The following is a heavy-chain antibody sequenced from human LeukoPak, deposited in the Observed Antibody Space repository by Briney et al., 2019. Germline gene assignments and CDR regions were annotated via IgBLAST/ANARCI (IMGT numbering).Heavy chain of an antibody. CDR1: GGSFSGYY. J-gene: IGHJ4*02. CDR3: ARHHSSSSWWSAVVTATYFDY. CDR2: INHSGST. V-gene: IGHV4-34*01. Sequence: PSETLSLTCAVYGGSFSGYYWSWIRQPPGKGLEWIGEINHSGSTNYNPSLKSRVTISVDTSKNQFSLKLSSVTAADTAVYYCARHHSSSSWWSAVVTATYFDYWGQGTLVTVSS. D-gene: IGHD2-21*02.